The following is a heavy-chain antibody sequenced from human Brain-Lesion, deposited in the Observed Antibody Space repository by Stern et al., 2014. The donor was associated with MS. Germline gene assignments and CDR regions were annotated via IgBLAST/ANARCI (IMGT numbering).Heavy chain of an antibody. J-gene: IGHJ6*02. D-gene: IGHD2-2*01. CDR2: IFNGGTP. CDR1: GGSLSSGGSS. V-gene: IGHV4-61*02. CDR3: ARGRVVPGFQYYATDV. Sequence: VQLVESGPGLVKPSQTLSLSCTVSGGSLSSGGSSWRWIRQPPGKGLEWIGRIFNGGTPGYTPSLKSRVPKPIDTSKTQSSLRLNPMTAADTAVYYCARGRVVPGFQYYATDVWGQGTTVIVSS.